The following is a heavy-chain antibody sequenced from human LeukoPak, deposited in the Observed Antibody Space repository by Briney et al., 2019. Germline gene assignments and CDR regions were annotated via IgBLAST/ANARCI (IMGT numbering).Heavy chain of an antibody. Sequence: SVKVSCKASGGTFSSYAISWVRQAPGQGLEWMGRIIPIFGIANYAQKFQGRVTITADKSTSAAYMELSSLRSEDTAVYYCARDPTDYYDSSGYYSHWFDPWGQGTLVTVSS. D-gene: IGHD3-22*01. J-gene: IGHJ5*02. CDR3: ARDPTDYYDSSGYYSHWFDP. CDR2: IIPIFGIA. CDR1: GGTFSSYA. V-gene: IGHV1-69*04.